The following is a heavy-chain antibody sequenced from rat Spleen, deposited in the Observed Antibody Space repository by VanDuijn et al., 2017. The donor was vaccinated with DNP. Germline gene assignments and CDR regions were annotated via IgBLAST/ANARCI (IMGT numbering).Heavy chain of an antibody. Sequence: EVQLQESGPGLVKPSQSLSLTCSVTGYSITSKYWAWIRKFPGNKVEWMGYINSAGSTKYNTSLKSRISITRDTSKNQFFLQVNSVTTEDTAIYYCARGPNYGGDSDYFDYWGQGVMVTVSS. CDR3: ARGPNYGGDSDYFDY. V-gene: IGHV3-3*01. D-gene: IGHD1-11*01. J-gene: IGHJ2*01. CDR1: GYSITSKY. CDR2: INSAGST.